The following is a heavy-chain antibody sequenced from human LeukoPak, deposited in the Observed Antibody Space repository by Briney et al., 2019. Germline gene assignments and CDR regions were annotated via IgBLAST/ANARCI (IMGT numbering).Heavy chain of an antibody. Sequence: PSETLSLTCAVYGGSFGGYYWSWIRQPPGKGLEWIGEINHSGSTNYNPSLKSRVTISVDTSKNQFSLKLSSVTAADTAVYYCARSSTFVVVTAIAPWFDPWGQGTLVTVSS. V-gene: IGHV4-34*01. D-gene: IGHD2-21*02. CDR1: GGSFGGYY. J-gene: IGHJ5*02. CDR3: ARSSTFVVVTAIAPWFDP. CDR2: INHSGST.